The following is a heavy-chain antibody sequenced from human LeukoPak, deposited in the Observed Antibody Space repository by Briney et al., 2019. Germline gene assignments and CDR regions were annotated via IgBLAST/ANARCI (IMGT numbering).Heavy chain of an antibody. V-gene: IGHV4-39*01. J-gene: IGHJ5*02. CDR1: GFTFSNYA. CDR2: IYDSGST. D-gene: IGHD3-10*01. CDR3: ARHYGP. Sequence: GSLRLSCTASGFTFSNYAMTWVRQAPGKGLEWIGSIYDSGSTYYNPSLKSRVTISADTSKNQFSLKLNSVTAADTAVYYCARHYGPWGQGTLVTVSS.